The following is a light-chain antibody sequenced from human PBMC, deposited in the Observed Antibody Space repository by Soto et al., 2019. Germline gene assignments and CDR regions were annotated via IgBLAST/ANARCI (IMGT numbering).Light chain of an antibody. V-gene: IGKV3-11*01. CDR2: DVS. Sequence: EIVLTQSPATLSLSPGERASLSCRASQSLSNNLAWYQQKPGQAPRLLIYDVSNRATGIPARFSGSGSGTDFTLTISSLEPEDFAVYYCQHHTNWLWTFGQGTKVEIK. J-gene: IGKJ1*01. CDR3: QHHTNWLWT. CDR1: QSLSNN.